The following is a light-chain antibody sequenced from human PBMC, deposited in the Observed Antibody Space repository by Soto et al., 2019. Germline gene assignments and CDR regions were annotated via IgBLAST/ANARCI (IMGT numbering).Light chain of an antibody. CDR1: SSDVGGYNY. J-gene: IGLJ3*02. V-gene: IGLV2-14*03. Sequence: QSALTQPASVSGSPGQSITISCTGTSSDVGGYNYVSWYQYHPGKAPKLMIFDVTNRPSGVSDRFSGSKSGNTASLTISGLRAEDEADYYCVSYTSSSTLVFGGGTKLTVL. CDR2: DVT. CDR3: VSYTSSSTLV.